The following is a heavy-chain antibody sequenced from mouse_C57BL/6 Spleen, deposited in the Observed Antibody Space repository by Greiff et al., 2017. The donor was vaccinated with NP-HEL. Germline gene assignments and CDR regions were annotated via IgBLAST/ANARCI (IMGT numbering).Heavy chain of an antibody. Sequence: QVQLQQSGAELARPGASVKMSCKASGYTFTSYTMHWVEQRPGQGLEWIGYINPSSGYTKYNQKFKDKATLTADKSSSTAYMQLSSLTSEDSAVYYCARDGSSYPWYFDYWGQGTTLTVSS. D-gene: IGHD1-1*01. CDR3: ARDGSSYPWYFDY. CDR2: INPSSGYT. J-gene: IGHJ2*01. CDR1: GYTFTSYT. V-gene: IGHV1-4*01.